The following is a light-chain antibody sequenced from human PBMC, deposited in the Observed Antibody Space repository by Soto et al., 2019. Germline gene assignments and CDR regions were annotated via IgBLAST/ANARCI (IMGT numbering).Light chain of an antibody. J-gene: IGLJ2*01. CDR2: DVS. CDR1: SSDVGTYNY. V-gene: IGLV2-14*03. Sequence: QSALTQPASVSGSPGQSITISCTGTSSDVGTYNYVSWYQQHPGKAPKLMIYDVSNRPSGVSDRFSVSTSGNTASLTISGLQAEDEADYYCRSYTSSSTSLVFGGGTKLTVL. CDR3: RSYTSSSTSLV.